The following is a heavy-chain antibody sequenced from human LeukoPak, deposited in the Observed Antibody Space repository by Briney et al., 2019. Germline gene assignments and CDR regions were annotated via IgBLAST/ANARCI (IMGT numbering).Heavy chain of an antibody. D-gene: IGHD3-10*01. CDR3: ARDARPYYYGSGSFYYYYYMDV. Sequence: ASVKVSCKASGYTFTDYYMHWVRQAPGQGLEWMGWINPNSGGTNYAQKFQGRVTMTRDTSISTAYMELSRLRSDDTAVYYCARDARPYYYGSGSFYYYYYMDVWGKGTTVTVSS. CDR2: INPNSGGT. CDR1: GYTFTDYY. J-gene: IGHJ6*03. V-gene: IGHV1-2*02.